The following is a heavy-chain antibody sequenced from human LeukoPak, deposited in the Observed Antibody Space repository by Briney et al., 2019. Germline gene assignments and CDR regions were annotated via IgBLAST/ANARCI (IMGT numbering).Heavy chain of an antibody. D-gene: IGHD1-26*01. CDR2: INHSGST. Sequence: SETLSLTCAVYGGSFSGYYWSWIRQPPGKGLEWIGEINHSGSTNYNPSLKSRVTISVDTSKNQFSLKLSSVTAADTAVYYCARGWELPDAFDIWGQGTMVTVSS. V-gene: IGHV4-34*01. CDR1: GGSFSGYY. J-gene: IGHJ3*02. CDR3: ARGWELPDAFDI.